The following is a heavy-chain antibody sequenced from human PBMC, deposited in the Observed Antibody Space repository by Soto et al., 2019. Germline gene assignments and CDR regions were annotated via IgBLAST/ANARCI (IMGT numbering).Heavy chain of an antibody. CDR1: GFTFSSYG. Sequence: HPGGSLRLSCAASGFTFSSYGMHWVRQAPGKGLEWVAVISYDGSNKYYADSVKGRFTISRDNSKNTLYLQMNSLRAEDTAVYYCAKSGSSRYYYYGMDVWGQGTTVTVSS. CDR2: ISYDGSNK. D-gene: IGHD3-10*01. CDR3: AKSGSSRYYYYGMDV. J-gene: IGHJ6*02. V-gene: IGHV3-30*18.